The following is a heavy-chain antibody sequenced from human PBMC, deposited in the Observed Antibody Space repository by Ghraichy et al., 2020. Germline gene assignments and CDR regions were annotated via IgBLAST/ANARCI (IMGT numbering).Heavy chain of an antibody. D-gene: IGHD2-15*01. J-gene: IGHJ4*02. CDR3: ARQVRICSGGSCYSQNFDY. V-gene: IGHV4-39*01. CDR1: GGSISSSSYY. Sequence: ESLNISCTVSGGSISSSSYYWGWIRQPPGKGLEWIGSIYYSGSTYYNPSLKSRVTISVDTSKNQFSLKLSSVTAADTAVYYCARQVRICSGGSCYSQNFDYWGQGTLVTVSS. CDR2: IYYSGST.